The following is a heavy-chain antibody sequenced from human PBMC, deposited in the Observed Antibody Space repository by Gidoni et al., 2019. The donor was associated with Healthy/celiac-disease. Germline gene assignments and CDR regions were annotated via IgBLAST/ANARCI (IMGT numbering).Heavy chain of an antibody. CDR1: GFTFSSYS. Sequence: EVQLVESGGGLVKPGGSLRLSCAASGFTFSSYSMNWVRQAPGKGLEWVSSISSSSSYIYYADSVKGRFTISRDNAKNSLYLQMNSLRAEDTAVYYCARDRRFGTGSRWGGVIWGQGTMVTVSS. CDR3: ARDRRFGTGSRWGGVI. D-gene: IGHD1-1*01. V-gene: IGHV3-21*01. J-gene: IGHJ3*02. CDR2: ISSSSSYI.